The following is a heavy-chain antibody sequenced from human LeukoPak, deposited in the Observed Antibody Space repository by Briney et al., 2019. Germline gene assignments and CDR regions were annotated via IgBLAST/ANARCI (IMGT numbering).Heavy chain of an antibody. CDR3: ARRVYNSGWYIDY. J-gene: IGHJ4*02. CDR2: IKQDGSEK. Sequence: GGSLRLSCAASGFTFSSYSMNWVRQAPGKGLEWVANIKQDGSEKYYVDSVKGRFTISRDNAKNSLYLQMNSLRAEDTAVYYCARRVYNSGWYIDYWGQGTLVTVSS. CDR1: GFTFSSYS. V-gene: IGHV3-7*01. D-gene: IGHD6-19*01.